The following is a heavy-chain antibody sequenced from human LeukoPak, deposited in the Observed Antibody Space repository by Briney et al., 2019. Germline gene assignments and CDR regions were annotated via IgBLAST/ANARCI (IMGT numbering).Heavy chain of an antibody. J-gene: IGHJ5*02. V-gene: IGHV1-8*01. CDR2: MNPNNGNT. Sequence: ASVKVSCKASGYTFTSYDINWVRQATGQGLEWMGWMNPNNGNTGYAQKFQGRVTMTRNTSISTAYMELSSLRSEDTAVYYCARVLLRSGYYKTWGQGTLVTVSS. CDR1: GYTFTSYD. D-gene: IGHD3-3*01. CDR3: ARVLLRSGYYKT.